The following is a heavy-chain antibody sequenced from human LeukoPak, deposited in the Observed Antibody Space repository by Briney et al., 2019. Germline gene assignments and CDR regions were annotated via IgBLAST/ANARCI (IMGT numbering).Heavy chain of an antibody. Sequence: ASVKVSCKASGYTFTTYHIHWVRQAPGQGLEWMGRINPNSGGTNYAQKFQGRVTMTRDTSISTAYMELSRLRSDDTAVYYCARDSPYYYDSSGFDAFDIWGQGTMVTVSS. V-gene: IGHV1-2*06. J-gene: IGHJ3*02. CDR1: GYTFTTYH. CDR3: ARDSPYYYDSSGFDAFDI. D-gene: IGHD3-22*01. CDR2: INPNSGGT.